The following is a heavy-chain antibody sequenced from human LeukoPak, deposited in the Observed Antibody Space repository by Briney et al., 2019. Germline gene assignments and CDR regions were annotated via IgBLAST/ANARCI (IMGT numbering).Heavy chain of an antibody. J-gene: IGHJ4*02. CDR1: GFTFSSYV. D-gene: IGHD6-13*01. Sequence: GGSLRLSCAASGFTFSSYVMSWVRQAPGKGLEWVAVIWYDGSNKYYADSVKGRFTISRDNSKNTLYLQMNSLRAEDTAVYYCARDRAPGIAAAGIGYWGQGTLVTVSS. CDR3: ARDRAPGIAAAGIGY. V-gene: IGHV3-33*08. CDR2: IWYDGSNK.